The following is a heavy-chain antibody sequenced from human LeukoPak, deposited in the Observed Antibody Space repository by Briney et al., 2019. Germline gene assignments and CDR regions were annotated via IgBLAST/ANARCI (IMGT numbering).Heavy chain of an antibody. CDR1: GGTFSSYA. CDR3: ARGPIEWLRSGFDY. CDR2: IIPIFGTA. J-gene: IGHJ4*02. D-gene: IGHD5-12*01. Sequence: ASVKVSCKASGGTFSSYAISWVRQAPGQGLEWMGGIIPIFGTANYAQKFQGRVTITTDESTSTAYMELSSLRSEDTTVYYCARGPIEWLRSGFDYWGQGTLVTVSS. V-gene: IGHV1-69*05.